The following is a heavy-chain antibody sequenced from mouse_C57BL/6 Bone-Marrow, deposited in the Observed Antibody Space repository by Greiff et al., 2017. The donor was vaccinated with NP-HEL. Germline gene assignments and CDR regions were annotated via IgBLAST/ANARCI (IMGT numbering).Heavy chain of an antibody. J-gene: IGHJ2*01. CDR3: ARVRLGSFDY. CDR2: ISDGGSYT. CDR1: GFTFSSYA. Sequence: EVQVVESGGGLVKPGGSLKLSCAASGFTFSSYAMSWVRQTPEKRLEWVATISDGGSYTYYPDNVKGRFTISRENAKNNLYLQMSHLKSEDTAMYYCARVRLGSFDYWGQGTTLTVSS. D-gene: IGHD4-1*01. V-gene: IGHV5-4*01.